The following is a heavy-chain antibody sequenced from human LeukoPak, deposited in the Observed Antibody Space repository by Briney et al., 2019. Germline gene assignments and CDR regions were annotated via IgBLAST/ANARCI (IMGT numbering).Heavy chain of an antibody. Sequence: GESLRISCKGSGYSFTSYWISWVRQAPGKGLEWVASIKQDGSEKNYVDSVKGRFTTSRDNAKNSLYLQMNSLRAEDTAVYYCARVALAATGAYDIWGRGTMVTVSS. V-gene: IGHV3-7*04. D-gene: IGHD6-19*01. CDR3: ARVALAATGAYDI. J-gene: IGHJ3*02. CDR2: IKQDGSEK. CDR1: GYSFTSYW.